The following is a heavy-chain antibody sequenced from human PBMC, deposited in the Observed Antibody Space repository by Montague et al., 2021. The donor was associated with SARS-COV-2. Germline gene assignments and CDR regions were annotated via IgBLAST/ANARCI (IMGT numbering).Heavy chain of an antibody. CDR2: VNEDGSEE. CDR3: AREFDC. J-gene: IGHJ4*02. V-gene: IGHV3-7*01. CDR1: GFTFSTYW. Sequence: LRLSCAASGFTFSTYWMNWVRQAPGNGLEWVANVNEDGSEEYFVDSVKGRFTISRDNAKNSLCLQMNSLRAEDTAVYYCAREFDCWGQGTLVTVSS.